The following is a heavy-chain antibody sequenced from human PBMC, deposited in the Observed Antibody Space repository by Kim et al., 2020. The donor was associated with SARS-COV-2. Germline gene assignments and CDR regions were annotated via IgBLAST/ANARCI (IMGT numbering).Heavy chain of an antibody. Sequence: ASVKVSCKASGYTFTSYAMHWVRQAPGQRLEWMGWINAGNGNTKYSQKFQGRVTITRDTSASTAYMELSSLRSEDTAVYYCAREGGGYSYGWGAFDIWGQGTMVTVSS. CDR1: GYTFTSYA. CDR3: AREGGGYSYGWGAFDI. D-gene: IGHD5-18*01. J-gene: IGHJ3*02. V-gene: IGHV1-3*01. CDR2: INAGNGNT.